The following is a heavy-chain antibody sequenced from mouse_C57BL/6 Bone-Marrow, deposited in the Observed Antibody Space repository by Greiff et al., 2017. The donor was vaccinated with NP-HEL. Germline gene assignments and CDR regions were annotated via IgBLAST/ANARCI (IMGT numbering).Heavy chain of an antibody. V-gene: IGHV1-15*01. CDR1: GYTFTDYD. CDR3: TRGTYCSSYDY. Sequence: QVQLQQSGAELVRPGASVPLSCTASGYTFTDYDMHWVKQTPVHGLEWIGAIDPETGGTAYNQKFKGKAILTADKSSSTAYMALRSLTSDASAVYYCTRGTYCSSYDYWGQGTTLTVSS. CDR2: IDPETGGT. J-gene: IGHJ2*01. D-gene: IGHD1-1*01.